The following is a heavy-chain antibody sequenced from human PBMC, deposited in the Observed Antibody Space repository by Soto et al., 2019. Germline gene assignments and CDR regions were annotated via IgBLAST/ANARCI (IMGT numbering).Heavy chain of an antibody. V-gene: IGHV4-31*03. J-gene: IGHJ5*02. CDR2: IYYSGST. CDR1: GGSISSGGYY. CDR3: ARGTMVRGVIISSGFDP. D-gene: IGHD3-10*01. Sequence: QVQLQESGPGLVKPSQTLSLTCTVSGGSISSGGYYWSWIRQHPGKGLEWIGYIYYSGSTYYNPSLKSRVTIAVDTSKNQFPLKLSSVTAADTAVYYCARGTMVRGVIISSGFDPWGQGTLVTVSS.